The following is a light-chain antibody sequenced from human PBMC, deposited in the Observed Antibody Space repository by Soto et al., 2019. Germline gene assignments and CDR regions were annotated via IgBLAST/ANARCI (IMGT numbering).Light chain of an antibody. CDR2: FGS. V-gene: IGKV2-28*01. CDR1: QSLLYNNTYNY. Sequence: EIVMTQYPLTLPVTPGEPASISCRPSQSLLYNNTYNYLDWYVQKPGQSPQLLIYFGSNRAPGVPDRFSGSGSGTDFTLKINRVEAEDVGTYYCMQALQSLTFGQGTRLEI. J-gene: IGKJ5*01. CDR3: MQALQSLT.